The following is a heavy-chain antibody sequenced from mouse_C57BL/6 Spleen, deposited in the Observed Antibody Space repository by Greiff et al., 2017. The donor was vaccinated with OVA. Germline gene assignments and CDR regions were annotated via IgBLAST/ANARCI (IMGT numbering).Heavy chain of an antibody. D-gene: IGHD1-1*01. Sequence: DVQLQESGPGLVKPSQSLSLTCSVTGYSITSGYYWNWIRQFPGNKLVFLSSLLSALRHNYNPSLKNRISITRDTSKNQFFLQLNAVTTEDTATYYCARGNYGSSPHYWGQGTSVTVSA. CDR2: LLSALRH. CDR3: ARGNYGSSPHY. V-gene: IGHV3-6*01. J-gene: IGHJ4*01. CDR1: GYSITSGYY.